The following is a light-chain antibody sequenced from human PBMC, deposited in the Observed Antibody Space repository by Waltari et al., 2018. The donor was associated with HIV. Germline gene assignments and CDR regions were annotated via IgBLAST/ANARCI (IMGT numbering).Light chain of an antibody. V-gene: IGKV1-33*01. CDR2: DAS. J-gene: IGKJ4*01. Sequence: DIQVTQSPSSLSASVGDNFTITCQASQAISSYLHWYQQKPGKAPKLLIYDASNLETGVPSRFSGSGSGTDFTFTISSLQPEDIATYYCQQYDNLLTFGGGTKVEIK. CDR1: QAISSY. CDR3: QQYDNLLT.